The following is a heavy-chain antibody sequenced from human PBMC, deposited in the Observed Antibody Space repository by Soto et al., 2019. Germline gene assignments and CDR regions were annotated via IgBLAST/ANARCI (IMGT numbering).Heavy chain of an antibody. Sequence: EVQLVESGGGLVQPGGSLRLSCAASGFTFSSYSMHWVRQAPGKGLEWVSYISSNSSTIYYADSVKGRFTISRDTAKKPLYLQMNNLRDEDTAVYDCAREGYSACRSDYWGQGTLVTVSS. CDR3: AREGYSACRSDY. D-gene: IGHD2-15*01. CDR2: ISSNSSTI. J-gene: IGHJ4*02. CDR1: GFTFSSYS. V-gene: IGHV3-48*02.